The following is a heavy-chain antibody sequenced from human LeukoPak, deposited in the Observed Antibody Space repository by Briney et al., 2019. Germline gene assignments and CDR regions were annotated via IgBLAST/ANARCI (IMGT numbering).Heavy chain of an antibody. D-gene: IGHD6-13*01. V-gene: IGHV1-2*02. CDR1: GFTFTAYY. CDR3: ARDNIAAAGYYMDV. J-gene: IGHJ6*03. CDR2: INPNSGGT. Sequence: ASVKVSCKASGFTFTAYYMHWVRQAPGQGLEWMGWINPNSGGTNYAQKFQGRVTMTRDTSISTAYMELSRLTSDDTAVYYCARDNIAAAGYYMDVWGKGTTVTVSS.